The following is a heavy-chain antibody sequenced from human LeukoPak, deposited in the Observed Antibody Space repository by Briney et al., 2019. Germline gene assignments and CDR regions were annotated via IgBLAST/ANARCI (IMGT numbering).Heavy chain of an antibody. V-gene: IGHV1-2*02. CDR2: INPNSGGT. CDR1: GYTFTGYY. CDR3: TRSTRYNWNDDY. J-gene: IGHJ4*02. Sequence: ASVKVSCKASGYTFTGYYMHWVGQAPGQGLEWMGWINPNSGGTNYAQKFQGRVTMTRDTSISTAYMELSRLRSDDTAVYYCTRSTRYNWNDDYWGQGTLVTVSS. D-gene: IGHD1-1*01.